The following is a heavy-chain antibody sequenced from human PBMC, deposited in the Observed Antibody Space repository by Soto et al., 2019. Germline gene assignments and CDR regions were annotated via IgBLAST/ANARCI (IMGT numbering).Heavy chain of an antibody. V-gene: IGHV1-18*01. Sequence: ASVKVSCKASGYTFTSYGISWVRQAPGQGLEWMGWISAYNGNTNYAQKLQGRVTMTTDTSTSTAYMELRSLRSDDTAVYYCARDIPPHSSSYYFDYWGQGTLVTVSS. J-gene: IGHJ4*02. CDR3: ARDIPPHSSSYYFDY. D-gene: IGHD6-6*01. CDR2: ISAYNGNT. CDR1: GYTFTSYG.